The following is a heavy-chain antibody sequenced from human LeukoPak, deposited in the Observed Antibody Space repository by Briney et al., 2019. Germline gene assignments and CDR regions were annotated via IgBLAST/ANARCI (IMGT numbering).Heavy chain of an antibody. CDR3: ARHGNYDFWSGYESNAFDV. J-gene: IGHJ3*01. V-gene: IGHV4-31*03. D-gene: IGHD3-3*01. CDR1: GGSISSGGYY. Sequence: SQTLSLTCTVSGGSISSGGYYWSWIRQHPGKGLEWIGYIYYSGSTYYNPSLKSRVTISVDTSKNQFSLKLSSVTAADTAVYYCARHGNYDFWSGYESNAFDVWGQGTMVTVSS. CDR2: IYYSGST.